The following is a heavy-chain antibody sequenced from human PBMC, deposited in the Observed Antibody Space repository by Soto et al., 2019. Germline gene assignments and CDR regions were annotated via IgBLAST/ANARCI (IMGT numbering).Heavy chain of an antibody. D-gene: IGHD3-3*01. CDR2: INAGNGNT. Sequence: QVQLVQSGAEVKKPGASVKVSCKASGYTFTSYAMHLVRQAPGQRLEWMGWINAGNGNTKYSQKFQGRVTITRDTSASTAYMELSSLRSEDTAVYYCARSHFYDFWSGYFPWGQGTLVTVSS. J-gene: IGHJ5*02. V-gene: IGHV1-3*01. CDR3: ARSHFYDFWSGYFP. CDR1: GYTFTSYA.